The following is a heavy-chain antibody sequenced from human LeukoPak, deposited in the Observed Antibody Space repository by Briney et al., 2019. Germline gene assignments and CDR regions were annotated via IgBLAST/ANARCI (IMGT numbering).Heavy chain of an antibody. CDR2: VSDSGTT. Sequence: SETLSLTCSVSGGSVTTAYGSWIRQPAGQGLEWIVRVSDSGTTSYNPSLKSRVTISVDKSKNHFSLRLSSVTSADTAVYYCARVVVGQQRMIRRTHNYYFDLWGQGILVTV. V-gene: IGHV4-4*07. D-gene: IGHD6-19*01. CDR3: ARVVVGQQRMIRRTHNYYFDL. CDR1: GGSVTTAY. J-gene: IGHJ4*02.